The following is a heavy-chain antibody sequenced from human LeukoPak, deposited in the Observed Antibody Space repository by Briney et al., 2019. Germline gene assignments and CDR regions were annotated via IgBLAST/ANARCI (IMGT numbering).Heavy chain of an antibody. Sequence: GGSLRLSCAASGFTFSTYGMHWVRQAPGKGLEWVAVIWYDGSNKYADSVKGRFTISRDNSKNTLYLQMNSLRAEDTAVYYCARDQEGLYFDYWGQGALVTVSS. V-gene: IGHV3-33*08. CDR2: IWYDGSNK. CDR3: ARDQEGLYFDY. CDR1: GFTFSTYG. J-gene: IGHJ4*02.